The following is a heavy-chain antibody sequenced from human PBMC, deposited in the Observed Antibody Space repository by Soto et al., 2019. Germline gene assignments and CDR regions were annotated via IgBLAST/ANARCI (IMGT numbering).Heavy chain of an antibody. J-gene: IGHJ5*02. D-gene: IGHD3-10*01. CDR2: IIPIFGTA. Sequence: SVKVSCKASGGTFSSYAISWVRQAPGQGLEWMGGIIPIFGTANYAQKFQGRVTITADESTSTAYMELSSLRSEDTAVYYCARVPNYYGSGSYYKSGWIDPWGQGTLVTVSS. V-gene: IGHV1-69*13. CDR1: GGTFSSYA. CDR3: ARVPNYYGSGSYYKSGWIDP.